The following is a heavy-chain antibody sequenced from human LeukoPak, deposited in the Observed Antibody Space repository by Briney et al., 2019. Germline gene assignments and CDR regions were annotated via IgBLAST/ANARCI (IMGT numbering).Heavy chain of an antibody. CDR3: ARGQAVRQQLVRSLDY. J-gene: IGHJ4*02. V-gene: IGHV1-46*01. D-gene: IGHD6-13*01. CDR1: GYTLTSYY. CDR2: INPSGGST. Sequence: ASVKVSCKASGYTLTSYYIHWVRQAPGQGLEWMGIINPSGGSTSYAQKFQGRVTMTRDTSTSTVYMELSSLRSEDTAVYYCARGQAVRQQLVRSLDYWGQGTLVTVSS.